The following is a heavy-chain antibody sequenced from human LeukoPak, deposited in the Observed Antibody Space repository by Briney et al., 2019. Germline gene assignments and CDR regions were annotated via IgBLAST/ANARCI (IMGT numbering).Heavy chain of an antibody. Sequence: PGGSLRLSCAASGFAFSSYAMSWVRQAPGKGLEWVSSISGTGGRTYYADSVKGRFTISRDSSKNTLDLQMNSLRADDTAVYYCARDGYSNYWYLNLWGQGTLVTVSS. V-gene: IGHV3-23*01. CDR2: ISGTGGRT. D-gene: IGHD6-13*01. J-gene: IGHJ4*02. CDR3: ARDGYSNYWYLNL. CDR1: GFAFSSYA.